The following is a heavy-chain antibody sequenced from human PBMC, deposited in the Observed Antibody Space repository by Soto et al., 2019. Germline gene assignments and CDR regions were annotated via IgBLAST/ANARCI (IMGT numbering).Heavy chain of an antibody. V-gene: IGHV1-46*02. CDR3: ARVRGGGSEYFFDY. CDR2: INPSGGTT. CDR1: VYTINGYY. Sequence: ASVKVSCKASVYTINGYYMDWVRQEPGQGLEWMAIINPSGGTTYYVQKFEGRVTLTTDTSTSTVYMELSSLRSDDTAVYYCARVRGGGSEYFFDYWGQGTLVTVSS. J-gene: IGHJ4*02. D-gene: IGHD2-15*01.